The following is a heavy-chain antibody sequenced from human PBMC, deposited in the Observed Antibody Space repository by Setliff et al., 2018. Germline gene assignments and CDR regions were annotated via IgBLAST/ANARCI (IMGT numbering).Heavy chain of an antibody. V-gene: IGHV3-23*01. D-gene: IGHD1-7*01. Sequence: GGSLRLSCAASGFTFSTYSMSWVRQAPGRGLEWVSGISATGSSTYYADSVKGRFTISRDNSENTLLLQMSSLRADDTAVYYCAKGFQGKNVGTFDSWGHGILVTVSS. CDR3: AKGFQGKNVGTFDS. CDR2: ISATGSST. J-gene: IGHJ4*01. CDR1: GFTFSTYS.